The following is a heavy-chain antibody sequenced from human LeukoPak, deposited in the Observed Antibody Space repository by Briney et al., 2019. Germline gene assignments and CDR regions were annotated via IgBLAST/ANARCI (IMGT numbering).Heavy chain of an antibody. CDR1: GGSISSYY. Sequence: PSETLSLTCTVSGGSISSYYWSWIRQPPGKGLEWIGYIYYSGSTNYNPSLKSRVTISVDTSKNQFSLKLSSVTAADTAVYYCARQEGIAAADWFDPWGQGTLVTVSS. CDR3: ARQEGIAAADWFDP. D-gene: IGHD6-13*01. CDR2: IYYSGST. V-gene: IGHV4-59*01. J-gene: IGHJ5*02.